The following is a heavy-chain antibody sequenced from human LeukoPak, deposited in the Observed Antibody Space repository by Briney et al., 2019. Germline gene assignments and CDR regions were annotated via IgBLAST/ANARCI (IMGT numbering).Heavy chain of an antibody. D-gene: IGHD2-21*01. V-gene: IGHV3-74*01. CDR3: AKDAGGIVVVIAPAEYFQH. CDR1: GFTFSSYW. J-gene: IGHJ1*01. CDR2: INTDGRTI. Sequence: GGSLRLSCAASGFTFSSYWMHWVRQAPGKGLVWVSRINTDGRTINYADSVKGRFTISRDNAENTLYLQMNSLRAEDTAVYYCAKDAGGIVVVIAPAEYFQHWGQGTLVTVSS.